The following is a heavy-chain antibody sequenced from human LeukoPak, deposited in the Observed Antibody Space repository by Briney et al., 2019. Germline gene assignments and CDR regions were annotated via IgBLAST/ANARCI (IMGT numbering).Heavy chain of an antibody. CDR1: GGSISSYY. J-gene: IGHJ4*02. Sequence: SETLSLTCTVSGGSISSYYWSWIRQPPGKGLEWIGYTYYSGSTNYNPSLKSRVTISIDMSKNQFSLKLTSVTAADTAVYYCAREHDGSGLWGQGTLVTVSS. CDR3: AREHDGSGL. CDR2: TYYSGST. V-gene: IGHV4-59*12. D-gene: IGHD3-22*01.